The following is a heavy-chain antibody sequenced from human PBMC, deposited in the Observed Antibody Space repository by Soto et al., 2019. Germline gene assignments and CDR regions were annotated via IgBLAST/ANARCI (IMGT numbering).Heavy chain of an antibody. J-gene: IGHJ6*02. CDR3: AGAGATVTSYGMDV. Sequence: GASVKVSCKASGYTFTGYYMHWVRQAPGQGLEWMGWINPNSGGTNYAQKFQGWVTMTRDTSISTAYMELSRLRSDDTAVYYCAGAGATVTSYGMDVWGQGTTVTVSS. D-gene: IGHD4-4*01. CDR2: INPNSGGT. V-gene: IGHV1-2*04. CDR1: GYTFTGYY.